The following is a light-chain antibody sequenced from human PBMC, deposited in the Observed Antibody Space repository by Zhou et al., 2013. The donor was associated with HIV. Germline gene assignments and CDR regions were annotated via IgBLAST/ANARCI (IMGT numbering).Light chain of an antibody. CDR2: GAS. CDR3: QQSYSAPWT. J-gene: IGKJ1*01. Sequence: DVQMTQSPPTQSASVGDRVLITCRSSQTISTYLNWYQYKPGRAPRLLIHGASTLQSGVPSRFSGSGSGTDFTLTITGLQPEDFATYYCQQSYSAPWTFGDGTTVDIK. V-gene: IGKV1-39*01. CDR1: QTISTY.